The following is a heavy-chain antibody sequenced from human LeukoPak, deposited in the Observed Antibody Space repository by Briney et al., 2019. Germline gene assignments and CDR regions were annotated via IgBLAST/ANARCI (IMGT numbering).Heavy chain of an antibody. CDR3: ARERPTIAARSSNWSDP. V-gene: IGHV1-46*01. CDR2: INPSGGST. Sequence: ASVKVSCKASGYTFTNYYMHWVRQAPGQWLEWMGIINPSGGSTSYAQKFQGRVTMTRDTSTSSVYMELSSLRSEDTAVYYCARERPTIAARSSNWSDPWGQGTLVTVSS. CDR1: GYTFTNYY. D-gene: IGHD6-6*01. J-gene: IGHJ5*02.